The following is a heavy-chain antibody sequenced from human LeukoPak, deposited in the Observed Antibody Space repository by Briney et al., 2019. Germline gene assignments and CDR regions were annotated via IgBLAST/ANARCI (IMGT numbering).Heavy chain of an antibody. CDR3: ARNSALDY. J-gene: IGHJ4*02. CDR1: GVTFSSDD. Sequence: GGSLRLSWAASGVTFSSDDMGGGRQAPGKGLERVAVMWSDGSNKYNADSVKGRFTISRDNSKNTLYLQMNSLRAEDTAVYYCARNSALDYWGQGTLVTVSS. D-gene: IGHD2/OR15-2a*01. V-gene: IGHV3-33*01. CDR2: MWSDGSNK.